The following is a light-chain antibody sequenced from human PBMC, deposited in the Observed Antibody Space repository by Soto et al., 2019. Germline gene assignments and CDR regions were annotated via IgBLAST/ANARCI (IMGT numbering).Light chain of an antibody. CDR3: SSYTTSTTVE. CDR1: NSDVGAHNL. CDR2: EVS. J-gene: IGLJ2*01. V-gene: IGLV2-14*01. Sequence: QAVVTQPASVSGSPGQSITISCTGTNSDVGAHNLVSWYQHHPGKAPRLMISEVSNRPSGVSNRFSASKSGNTASLTISGLRAEDEADYYCSSYTTSTTVEFGGGTKLTVL.